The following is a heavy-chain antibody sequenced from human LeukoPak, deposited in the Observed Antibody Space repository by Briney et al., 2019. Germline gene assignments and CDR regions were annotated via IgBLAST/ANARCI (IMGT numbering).Heavy chain of an antibody. J-gene: IGHJ4*02. CDR1: GGSISSGDYY. D-gene: IGHD6-13*01. V-gene: IGHV4-30-4*08. CDR2: IYYSGST. CDR3: AREQQQGIHA. Sequence: SETLSLTCTVSGGSISSGDYYWSWIRQPPGKGLQWIGYIYYSGSTYYNPSLKSRVTISVDTSKNQFSLKLSSVTAADTAVYYCAREQQQGIHAWGQGTLVTVSS.